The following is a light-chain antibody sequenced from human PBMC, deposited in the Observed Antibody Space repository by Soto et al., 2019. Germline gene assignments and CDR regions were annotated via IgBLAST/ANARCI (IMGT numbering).Light chain of an antibody. V-gene: IGKV3-15*01. CDR2: GAS. Sequence: EIVMTQSPATLSVSPGERATLSCRASQSVSSKLVWYQQKPGQAPRVLMYGASTRAAGIPARFSGSGSGTEFTLTISSLQSEDFAVYYCQQYNMWPRTFGPGTTVDIK. J-gene: IGKJ3*01. CDR3: QQYNMWPRT. CDR1: QSVSSK.